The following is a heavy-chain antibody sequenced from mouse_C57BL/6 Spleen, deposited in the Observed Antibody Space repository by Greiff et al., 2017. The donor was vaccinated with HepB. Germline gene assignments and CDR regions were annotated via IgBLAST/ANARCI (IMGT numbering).Heavy chain of an antibody. CDR1: GYTFTSYW. Sequence: QVQLQHPGAELVRPGSSVKLSCKASGYTFTSYWMHWVKQRPIQGLEWIGNIDPSDSETHYNQKFKDKATLTVDKSSSTAYMQLSSLTSEDSAVYYCAKGRVYFYYFDCWGQGTTLTVSS. CDR3: AKGRVYFYYFDC. V-gene: IGHV1-52*01. CDR2: IDPSDSET. J-gene: IGHJ2*01. D-gene: IGHD2-1*01.